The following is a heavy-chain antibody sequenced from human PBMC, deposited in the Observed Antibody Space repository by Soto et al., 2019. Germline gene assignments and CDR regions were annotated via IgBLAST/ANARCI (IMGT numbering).Heavy chain of an antibody. V-gene: IGHV3-21*01. J-gene: IGHJ4*02. D-gene: IGHD3-10*01. Sequence: GGSLRLSCAASGFTFSSYNMNWVRQAPGKGLEWVSSISGSSGYIYYADSVKGRFTISRDNAKNSLYLQMNSLRAEDTAVYYCARVRKGSGLFYFDYWGQGTLVTVSS. CDR3: ARVRKGSGLFYFDY. CDR1: GFTFSSYN. CDR2: ISGSSGYI.